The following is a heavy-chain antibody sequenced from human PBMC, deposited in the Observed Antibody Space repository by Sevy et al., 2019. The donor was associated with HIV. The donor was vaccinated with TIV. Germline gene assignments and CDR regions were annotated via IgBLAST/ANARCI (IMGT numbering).Heavy chain of an antibody. V-gene: IGHV3-30-3*01. CDR2: ISYDGSNK. D-gene: IGHD6-13*01. CDR3: ARGLYSYDAFDI. J-gene: IGHJ3*02. Sequence: GGYLRLSCAASGFTFSSYAMHWVRQAPGKGLEWVAVISYDGSNKYYADSVKGRFTISRDNSKNTLYLQMNSLRAEDTAVYYCARGLYSYDAFDIWGHGTMVTVSS. CDR1: GFTFSSYA.